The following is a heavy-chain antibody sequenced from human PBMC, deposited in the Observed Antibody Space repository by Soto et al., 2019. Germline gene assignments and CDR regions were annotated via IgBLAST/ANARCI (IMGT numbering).Heavy chain of an antibody. V-gene: IGHV4-31*03. Sequence: QVQLQESGPGLVKPSQTLSLTCTVSGGSISSGGYYWSWIRQHPGKGLEWIGYIYYSGSTYYNPSLKSRVTISVDTSKNQFSLKLSSVTAADTAVYYCARDSSGWASKRGHFDYWGQGTLVTVSS. CDR1: GGSISSGGYY. CDR3: ARDSSGWASKRGHFDY. J-gene: IGHJ4*02. D-gene: IGHD6-19*01. CDR2: IYYSGST.